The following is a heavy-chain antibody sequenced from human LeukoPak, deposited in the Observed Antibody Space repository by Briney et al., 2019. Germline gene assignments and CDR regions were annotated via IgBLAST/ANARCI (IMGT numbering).Heavy chain of an antibody. CDR2: IYTSGST. D-gene: IGHD3-22*01. V-gene: IGHV4-59*10. CDR1: GGSFSGYY. J-gene: IGHJ4*02. CDR3: ASSYYYDSSGYLYY. Sequence: PSETLSLTCAVYGGSFSGYYWSWIRQPPGKGLEWIGRIYTSGSTNYNPSLKSRVTISVDTSKNQFSLKLSSVTAADTAVYYCASSYYYDSSGYLYYWGQGTLVTVSS.